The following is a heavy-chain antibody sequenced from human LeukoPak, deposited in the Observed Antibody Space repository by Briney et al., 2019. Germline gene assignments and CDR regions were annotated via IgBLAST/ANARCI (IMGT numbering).Heavy chain of an antibody. V-gene: IGHV3-23*01. CDR1: GFTFSSYA. Sequence: GGFLRLSCAASGFTFSSYAMSWVRQAPGKGLEWVSTISGGGGSTYYADSAKGRFTISRDNSKNTLYLQTNSLRAEDTAVYYCAKSPKYYSVSGSFIDYWGQGTLVTVSS. CDR2: ISGGGGST. D-gene: IGHD3-10*01. CDR3: AKSPKYYSVSGSFIDY. J-gene: IGHJ4*02.